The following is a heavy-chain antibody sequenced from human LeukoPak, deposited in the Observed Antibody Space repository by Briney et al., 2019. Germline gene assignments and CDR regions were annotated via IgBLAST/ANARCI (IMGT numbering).Heavy chain of an antibody. V-gene: IGHV3-30*03. Sequence: PGRSLRLSCAASGFIFSSYSMHWVRQAPGKGLEWVAVISYDGSNKYYADSVKGRFTISRDNSKNTLYLQMNSLRAEDTAVYYCARGGIAVAVPFDYWGQGTLVTVSS. CDR2: ISYDGSNK. D-gene: IGHD6-19*01. CDR3: ARGGIAVAVPFDY. CDR1: GFIFSSYS. J-gene: IGHJ4*02.